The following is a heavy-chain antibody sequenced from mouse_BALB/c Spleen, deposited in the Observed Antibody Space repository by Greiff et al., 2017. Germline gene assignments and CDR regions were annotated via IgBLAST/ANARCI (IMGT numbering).Heavy chain of an antibody. CDR3: ARLGHDYGEAAWFAY. V-gene: IGHV4-1*02. CDR2: INPDSSTI. J-gene: IGHJ3*01. Sequence: GGGLVQPGGSLKLSCAASGLDFSRYWMSWVRQAPGKGLEWIGEINPDSSTINYTPSLKDKFIISRDNAKNTLYLQMSKVRSEVTALYYCARLGHDYGEAAWFAYWGQGTLVTVSA. CDR1: GLDFSRYW. D-gene: IGHD2-4*01.